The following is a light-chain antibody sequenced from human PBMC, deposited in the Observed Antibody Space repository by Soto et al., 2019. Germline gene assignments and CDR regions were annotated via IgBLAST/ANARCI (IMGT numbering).Light chain of an antibody. CDR2: GAS. V-gene: IGKV3-20*01. J-gene: IGKJ4*01. CDR3: QQYGSSPRT. Sequence: EIVLTQSPGTLSLSPGERATLFCRASESVSDKYLAWYQQRSGQAPRLVIYGASSRASAGPDRFSGSGSGADFTLTISRLEPEDLAVYYCQQYGSSPRTFGGGTKVDIK. CDR1: ESVSDKY.